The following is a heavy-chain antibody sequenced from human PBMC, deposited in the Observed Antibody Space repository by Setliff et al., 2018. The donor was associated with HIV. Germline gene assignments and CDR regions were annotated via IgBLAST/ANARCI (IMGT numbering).Heavy chain of an antibody. CDR3: ARHAAAAPFRY. CDR2: MYYSGRT. CDR1: GGSISSNNYY. Sequence: PSETLSLTCTVSGGSISSNNYYWGWIRQPPGKGLEWIGTMYYSGRTYYNRSLKSRVTISVDTSKNQFSLSLSSVTAADTAVYFCARHAAAAPFRYWGQGTLVTAPQ. J-gene: IGHJ4*02. D-gene: IGHD6-13*01. V-gene: IGHV4-39*01.